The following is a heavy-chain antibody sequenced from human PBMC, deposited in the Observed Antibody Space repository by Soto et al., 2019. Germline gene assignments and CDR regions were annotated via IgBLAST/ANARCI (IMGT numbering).Heavy chain of an antibody. J-gene: IGHJ5*02. Sequence: QLQLQESGPGLVKASETLSLTCAVSGASISSSSSYWGWIRQPPGKGLEWIGNIYYIGNTYYTLSLKRRVAIAIDSSTPRLSLKLNSVTTADTAVYYCGAQAYVAKGYHFEPWGQGTLVTVSS. CDR1: GASISSSSSY. V-gene: IGHV4-39*02. CDR3: GAQAYVAKGYHFEP. D-gene: IGHD1-1*01. CDR2: IYYIGNT.